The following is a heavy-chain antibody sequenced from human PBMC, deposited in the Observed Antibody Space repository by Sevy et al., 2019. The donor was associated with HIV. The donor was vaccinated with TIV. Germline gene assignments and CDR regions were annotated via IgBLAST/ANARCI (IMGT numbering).Heavy chain of an antibody. V-gene: IGHV1-18*01. J-gene: IGHJ6*02. D-gene: IGHD3-3*01. Sequence: ASVKVSCKASGYTFTSYGISWVRQAPGQGLEWMGWISAYNGNTNYAQKLQGRVTMTTDTSTNTAYMELRSLRSDDTAVYYCARGSGDTIFGVVIPYYYYYGMDVWGQGTTVTVSS. CDR3: ARGSGDTIFGVVIPYYYYYGMDV. CDR1: GYTFTSYG. CDR2: ISAYNGNT.